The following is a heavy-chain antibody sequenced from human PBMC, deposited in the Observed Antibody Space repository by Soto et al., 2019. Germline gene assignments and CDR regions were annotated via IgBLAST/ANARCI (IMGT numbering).Heavy chain of an antibody. Sequence: DVQLLESGGGLVQPGGSLRLSCAASGFTFRSYAMSWVRQAPGKGLEWVSGISGSGIRTHYADSVKGRFTVSRDNSKNTLYLQMNSLRAEDTAVYNCAKAPVGPDWYFDLWGRGTLVTVSS. CDR2: ISGSGIRT. CDR3: AKAPVGPDWYFDL. CDR1: GFTFRSYA. J-gene: IGHJ2*01. V-gene: IGHV3-23*01.